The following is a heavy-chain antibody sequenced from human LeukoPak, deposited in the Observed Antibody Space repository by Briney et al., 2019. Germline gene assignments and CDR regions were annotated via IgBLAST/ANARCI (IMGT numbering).Heavy chain of an antibody. D-gene: IGHD6-6*01. CDR2: INPNSGGT. J-gene: IGHJ4*02. V-gene: IGHV1-2*02. CDR3: ARGFRVYSSSPPLGY. Sequence: ASVKVSCKASGYTFTGYYMHWVRQAPGQGLEWMGWINPNSGGTNYAQKFQGRVTMTRDTSISTAYMELSRLRSDDTAVYYCARGFRVYSSSPPLGYWGQGTLVTVSS. CDR1: GYTFTGYY.